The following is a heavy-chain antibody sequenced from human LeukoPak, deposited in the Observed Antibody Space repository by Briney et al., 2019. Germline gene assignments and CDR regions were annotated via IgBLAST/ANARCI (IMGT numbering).Heavy chain of an antibody. V-gene: IGHV4-4*07. J-gene: IGHJ4*02. D-gene: IGHD3-16*02. CDR3: ARDPPVWGSDRYTGGFDY. CDR1: GGSISSYY. Sequence: PSETLSLTCTVSGGSISSYYWSWIRQPAGKGLEGIGRIYTSGSTNYNPSLKSRVTMSVDTSKNQFSLKLSSVTAADTAVYYCARDPPVWGSDRYTGGFDYWGQGTLVTVSS. CDR2: IYTSGST.